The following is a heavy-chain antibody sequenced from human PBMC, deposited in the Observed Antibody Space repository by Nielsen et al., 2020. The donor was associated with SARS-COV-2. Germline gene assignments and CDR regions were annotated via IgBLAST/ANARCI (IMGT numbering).Heavy chain of an antibody. CDR1: GGSISSGGYY. D-gene: IGHD3-10*01. CDR2: IYFSGRT. CDR3: ARASGEARNPNWFDP. Sequence: SETLSLTCTVSGGSISSGGYYWSWIRHHPGKGLEWIGYIYFSGRTCYNPSLKSRLTMSVDTSKNQFSLKLSSVTAADTAVYYCARASGEARNPNWFDPWGQGTQVTVSS. V-gene: IGHV4-31*03. J-gene: IGHJ5*01.